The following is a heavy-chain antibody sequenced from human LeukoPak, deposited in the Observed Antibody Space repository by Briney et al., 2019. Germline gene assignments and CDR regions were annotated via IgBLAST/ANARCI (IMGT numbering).Heavy chain of an antibody. CDR1: GFTFNTYA. Sequence: SGGSLRLSCAASGFTFNTYAMSWVRQAPGKGLEWVSVIYSGGSTYYADSVKGRFTISRDNSKNTLYLQMNSLRAEDTAVYYCARSSSVAGTSDYWGQGTLVTVSS. D-gene: IGHD6-19*01. V-gene: IGHV3-53*01. J-gene: IGHJ4*02. CDR2: IYSGGST. CDR3: ARSSSVAGTSDY.